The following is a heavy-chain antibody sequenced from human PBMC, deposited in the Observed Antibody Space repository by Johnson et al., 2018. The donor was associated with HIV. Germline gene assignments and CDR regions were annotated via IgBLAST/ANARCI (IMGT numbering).Heavy chain of an antibody. Sequence: QVQLVESGGGVVRPGGSLRLSCAASGFTFSYYSMHWVRQAPGKGLEWVALTSYDESDKFYADSVKGRFIISRDNPRNTLYLQMNSLRAEDTAVYYCAKEGLRSSLRSGDAFDIWGHGTLVTVSS. CDR1: GFTFSYYS. J-gene: IGHJ3*02. CDR2: TSYDESDK. CDR3: AKEGLRSSLRSGDAFDI. V-gene: IGHV3-30*04. D-gene: IGHD6-6*01.